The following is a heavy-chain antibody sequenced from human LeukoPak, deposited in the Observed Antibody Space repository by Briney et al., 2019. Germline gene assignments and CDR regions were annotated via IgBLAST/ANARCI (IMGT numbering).Heavy chain of an antibody. CDR1: GGSISSYY. CDR3: ARDQGQASAYYYYYYMDV. J-gene: IGHJ6*03. CDR2: IYTSGST. Sequence: SETLSLTCTVSGGSISSYYWSWIRQPAGKGLEWIGRIYTSGSTNYNPSLKSRVTMSVDTSKNQFSLKLSSVTAADTAVYYCARDQGQASAYYYYYYMDVWGKGTTVTVSS. V-gene: IGHV4-4*07.